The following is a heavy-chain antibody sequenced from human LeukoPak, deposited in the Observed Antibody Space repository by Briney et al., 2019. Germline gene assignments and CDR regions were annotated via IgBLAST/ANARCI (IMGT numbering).Heavy chain of an antibody. CDR1: GFTFSSYA. J-gene: IGHJ5*02. V-gene: IGHV3-23*01. Sequence: GGSLRLSCAASGFTFSSYAMSWVREAPGKGLEWVSAISGSGGSTYYADSVKGRFTISRDNSKNTLYLQMNSLRAEDTAVYYCAKITVDFDWSSGFDPWGQGSLVTVSS. CDR2: ISGSGGST. D-gene: IGHD3-9*01. CDR3: AKITVDFDWSSGFDP.